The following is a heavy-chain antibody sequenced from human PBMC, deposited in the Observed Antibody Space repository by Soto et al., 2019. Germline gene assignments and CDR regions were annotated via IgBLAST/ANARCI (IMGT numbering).Heavy chain of an antibody. Sequence: SETLSLTCTVSRGSVNSGGYYWTWIRQYPGKGLEWIGYIYYSGETYYNPSLKSRVHISVDTSNNQFSLNLSSVTAADTAVYLCGRKIYDSIFFKFGYFDLGAGGTPVPVPS. D-gene: IGHD3-22*01. J-gene: IGHJ2*01. CDR1: RGSVNSGGYY. CDR3: GRKIYDSIFFKFGYFDL. V-gene: IGHV4-31*03. CDR2: IYYSGET.